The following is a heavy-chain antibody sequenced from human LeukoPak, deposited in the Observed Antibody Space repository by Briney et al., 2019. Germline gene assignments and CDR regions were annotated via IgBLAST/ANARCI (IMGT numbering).Heavy chain of an antibody. CDR1: GYTFTSYD. Sequence: ASVKVSCKASGYTFTSYDINWVRQATGQGLEWMGWMNPNSGNTGYAQKFQGRVTITRNTSISTAYMELSSLRSEDTAVYYCARAVIPFGLSRDGYNYYMDVWGKGTTVTVSS. V-gene: IGHV1-8*03. CDR2: MNPNSGNT. J-gene: IGHJ6*03. CDR3: ARAVIPFGLSRDGYNYYMDV. D-gene: IGHD5-24*01.